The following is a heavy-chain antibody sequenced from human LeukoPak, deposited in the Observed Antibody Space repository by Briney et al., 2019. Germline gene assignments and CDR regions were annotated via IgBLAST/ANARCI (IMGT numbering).Heavy chain of an antibody. J-gene: IGHJ4*02. Sequence: EGSLKLSCTASGCTFSDYSITWVRQAPGQGLEWMANIKQDGSAKYYVDYVKGRFTISRDNAKNSLYLQMDSLRVEDTATYYCARWRGSTSERSDYWGQGTLVTVSS. CDR2: IKQDGSAK. D-gene: IGHD2-2*01. CDR1: GCTFSDYS. CDR3: ARWRGSTSERSDY. V-gene: IGHV3-7*01.